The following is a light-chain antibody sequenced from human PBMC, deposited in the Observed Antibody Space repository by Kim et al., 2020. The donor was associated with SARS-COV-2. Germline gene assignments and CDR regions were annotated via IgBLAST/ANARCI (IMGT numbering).Light chain of an antibody. J-gene: IGLJ3*02. CDR1: SSNIGSYNY. Sequence: GQSISISFPGTSSNIGSYNYVSWHQQHPRKAPKLMIYDVHKRPSVISSRFSGSKSGRTASLTISGLQAEDEADYYCSSFTTRSTLVFGGGTQLTVL. CDR3: SSFTTRSTLV. V-gene: IGLV2-14*03. CDR2: DVH.